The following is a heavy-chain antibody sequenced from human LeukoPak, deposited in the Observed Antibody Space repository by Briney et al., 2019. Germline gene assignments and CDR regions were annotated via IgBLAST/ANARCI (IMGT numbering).Heavy chain of an antibody. CDR3: ASHDYSYYYYGMDV. CDR2: IIPILGIA. Sequence: SVKVYCKASGGTFSSYAISWVRQAPGQGLEWMGRIIPILGIANYAQKFQGRVTITADKSTSTAYMELSSLRSEDTAVYYCASHDYSYYYYGMDVWGQGTTVTVSS. D-gene: IGHD4-11*01. J-gene: IGHJ6*02. CDR1: GGTFSSYA. V-gene: IGHV1-69*04.